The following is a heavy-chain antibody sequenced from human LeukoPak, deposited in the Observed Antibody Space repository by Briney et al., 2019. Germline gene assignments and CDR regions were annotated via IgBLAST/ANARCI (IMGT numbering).Heavy chain of an antibody. V-gene: IGHV3-74*01. CDR1: GFTFSSYW. J-gene: IGHJ4*02. CDR3: ATQNSGSVGY. D-gene: IGHD4-23*01. Sequence: SGGSLRLSCTASGFTFSSYWMHWARQAPGKGLVWVSRINSDGSTTSYADSVKGRFTISRDNAKNTLYLQTNSLRAEDTAVYYCATQNSGSVGYWGQGTLVTVSS. CDR2: INSDGSTT.